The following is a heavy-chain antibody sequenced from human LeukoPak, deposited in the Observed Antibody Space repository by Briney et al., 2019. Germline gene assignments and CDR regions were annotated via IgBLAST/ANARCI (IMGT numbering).Heavy chain of an antibody. Sequence: GASVKVSCKSSGYTFTGYYMHWVRQAPAQGLEWMGWINPNSGGTNYAQKFQGRVTMTRDTSISTAYMELSRLRSDDTAVYYCARDQRVSPYYYYGMDVWGQGTTVTVSS. CDR1: GYTFTGYY. D-gene: IGHD3-22*01. J-gene: IGHJ6*02. CDR2: INPNSGGT. V-gene: IGHV1-2*02. CDR3: ARDQRVSPYYYYGMDV.